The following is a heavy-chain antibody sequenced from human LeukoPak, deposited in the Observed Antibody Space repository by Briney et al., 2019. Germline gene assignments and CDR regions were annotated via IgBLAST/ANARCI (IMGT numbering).Heavy chain of an antibody. CDR2: INPSGGST. Sequence: ASVKVSCKASGYTFTSYYMHWVRQAPGQGLEWMGIINPSGGSTSYAQKFQGRVTMTRDTSTSTVYMELSSLRSEDTAVYYCARGNSLWFGELYLDYWDQGTLVTVSS. CDR3: ARGNSLWFGELYLDY. J-gene: IGHJ4*02. CDR1: GYTFTSYY. V-gene: IGHV1-46*01. D-gene: IGHD3-10*01.